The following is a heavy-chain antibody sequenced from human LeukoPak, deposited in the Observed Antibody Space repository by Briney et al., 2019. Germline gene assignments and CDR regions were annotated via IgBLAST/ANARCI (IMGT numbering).Heavy chain of an antibody. Sequence: PGGSLRLSCAASGFTVSDNYMTWVRQAPGKGLEWVSSIYSAGATHYAESVKGRFTISRDNSKNTLYLQMNSLRAEDTAVYYCARDITPLYYYGMDVWGQGTTVTVSS. J-gene: IGHJ6*02. CDR1: GFTVSDNY. CDR3: ARDITPLYYYGMDV. CDR2: IYSAGAT. D-gene: IGHD2-15*01. V-gene: IGHV3-66*02.